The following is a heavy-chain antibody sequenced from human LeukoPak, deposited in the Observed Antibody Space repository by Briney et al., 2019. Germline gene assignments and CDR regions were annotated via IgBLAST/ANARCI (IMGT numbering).Heavy chain of an antibody. V-gene: IGHV3-73*01. CDR3: IVVRGDLDY. CDR1: GVTFSDSA. CDR2: IRSKANNYAT. Sequence: GGSLRLSCAASGVTFSDSAMYWVRQASGKGLEWVGRIRSKANNYATAYDASVKGRFTISRDDSKNTAYLQMNSLKTEDTAVYYCIVVRGDLDYWGQGTRVTVSS. D-gene: IGHD3-10*01. J-gene: IGHJ4*02.